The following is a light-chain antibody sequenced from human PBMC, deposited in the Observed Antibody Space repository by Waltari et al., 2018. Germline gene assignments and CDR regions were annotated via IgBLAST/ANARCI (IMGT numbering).Light chain of an antibody. Sequence: EIVLTQSPGTLSLSPGETATLSCRASQSVSMNYLSWFQQKPGQAPRLLIFGASMGAAGCPDRFSGGGSGTDFTLTITRLEPEDFAVYYCQQFGLITFGGGTKVEIK. CDR2: GAS. V-gene: IGKV3-20*01. CDR1: QSVSMNY. CDR3: QQFGLIT. J-gene: IGKJ4*01.